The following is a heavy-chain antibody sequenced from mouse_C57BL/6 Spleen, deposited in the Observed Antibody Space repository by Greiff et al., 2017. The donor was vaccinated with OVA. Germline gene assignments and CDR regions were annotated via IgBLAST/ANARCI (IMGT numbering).Heavy chain of an antibody. Sequence: DVQLQESGPELVKPGASVKISCKASGYSFTGYYMHWVKQSHGNILDWIGYIYPYNGVSSYNQKFKGKATLTVDKSSSTAYMELRSLTSEDSAGYYCARGGYYEGVDYWGQGTTLTVSS. J-gene: IGHJ2*01. CDR2: IYPYNGVS. CDR3: ARGGYYEGVDY. D-gene: IGHD2-3*01. CDR1: GYSFTGYY. V-gene: IGHV1-31*01.